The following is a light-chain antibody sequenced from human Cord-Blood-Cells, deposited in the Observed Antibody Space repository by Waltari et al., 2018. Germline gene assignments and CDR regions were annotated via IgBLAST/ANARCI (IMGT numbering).Light chain of an antibody. CDR3: QQYYSTPLT. J-gene: IGKJ1*01. CDR1: QSVLYSSNNKNY. CDR2: WAS. Sequence: IVMPQSPDSLAVSLGERATINCQSSQSVLYSSNNKNYLAWYQQKPGQPPKLLIYWASTRESGVPDRFSGSGSGTDFTLTISSLQAEDVAVYYCQQYYSTPLTFGQGTKVEIK. V-gene: IGKV4-1*01.